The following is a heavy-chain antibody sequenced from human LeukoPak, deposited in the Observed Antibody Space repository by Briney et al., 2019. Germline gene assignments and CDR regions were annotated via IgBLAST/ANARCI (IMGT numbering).Heavy chain of an antibody. D-gene: IGHD2-2*01. V-gene: IGHV3-30*02. Sequence: PGGSVRLSCAASGFSFSTYGMHWVRQAPGKGLEWVTFMQYDGSEEYYADSVKGRFTISRDNSKNTLYLQMDSLRGEDTAVYYCAGKAAAYYFVYWGQGTLVTVSS. CDR3: AGKAAAYYFVY. J-gene: IGHJ4*02. CDR2: MQYDGSEE. CDR1: GFSFSTYG.